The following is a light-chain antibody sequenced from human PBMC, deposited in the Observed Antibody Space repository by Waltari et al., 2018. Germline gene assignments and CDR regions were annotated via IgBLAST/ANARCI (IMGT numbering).Light chain of an antibody. V-gene: IGLV2-23*02. CDR2: AVS. Sequence: QSALTPPPSVSGSPGQSITISCTGTSSEVRNYKRVPWYQQPPGKAPKLMIYAVSKRPSGVSDRFYGSKFGDMASLTISGLQPEDEAEYFCSSYAGSSKGVFGGGTKVTVL. CDR3: SSYAGSSKGV. J-gene: IGLJ2*01. CDR1: SSEVRNYKR.